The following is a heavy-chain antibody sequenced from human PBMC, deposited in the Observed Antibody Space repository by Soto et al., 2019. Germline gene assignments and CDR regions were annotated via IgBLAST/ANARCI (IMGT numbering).Heavy chain of an antibody. CDR3: AKVKSLERGWFDP. J-gene: IGHJ5*02. CDR1: GFTFSSYA. Sequence: GGSLRLSCAASGFTFSSYAMSWVRQAPGKGLEWLSTISGSGGSTNYADSVKGRFTISRDNFKNTLFLQMNSLRAEDTAVYYCAKVKSLERGWFDPWGQGTLVTVSS. D-gene: IGHD1-1*01. V-gene: IGHV3-23*01. CDR2: ISGSGGST.